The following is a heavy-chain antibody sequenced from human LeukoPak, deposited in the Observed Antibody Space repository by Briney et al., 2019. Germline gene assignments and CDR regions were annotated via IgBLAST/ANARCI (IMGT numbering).Heavy chain of an antibody. CDR1: GFTFSNYW. Sequence: GGSLRLSYAASGFTFSNYWMSWVRQAPGKGLEWVANIKQDGSEKYYVDSVKGRFTVSRDNAKNSLYLQMNSLRAEDTAVYYCAKSRFGELFPYYFDYWGQGTLVTVSS. CDR2: IKQDGSEK. CDR3: AKSRFGELFPYYFDY. V-gene: IGHV3-7*01. J-gene: IGHJ4*02. D-gene: IGHD3-10*01.